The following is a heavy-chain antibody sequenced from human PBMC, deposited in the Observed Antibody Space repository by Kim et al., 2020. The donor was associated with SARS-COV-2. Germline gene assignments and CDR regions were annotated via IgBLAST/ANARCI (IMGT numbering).Heavy chain of an antibody. Sequence: GGSLRLSCAASGFACSYYNMNWVRQAPGKGLEWVASISYKSGSIYYAASVKGRFTISRDNAKDSLYLLMNSLRVDDTAVYFCARAFSSTWSYDVDYWGQGTPVTVSS. CDR3: ARAFSSTWSYDVDY. CDR2: ISYKSGSI. V-gene: IGHV3-21*01. D-gene: IGHD6-13*01. J-gene: IGHJ4*02. CDR1: GFACSYYN.